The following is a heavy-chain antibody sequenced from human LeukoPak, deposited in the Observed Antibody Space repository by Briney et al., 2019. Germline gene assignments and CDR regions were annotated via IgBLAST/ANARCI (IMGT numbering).Heavy chain of an antibody. D-gene: IGHD3-10*01. CDR3: ARSVYYGSGSGPWYFDL. J-gene: IGHJ2*01. CDR2: ISSSTSYT. Sequence: GGSLRLSCAASGFTFSDYYMSWIRQAPGKGLEWVSYISSSTSYTNYADSVKGRFTISRDNAKNSLYLQMNSLRAEDTAVYYCARSVYYGSGSGPWYFDLWGRGTLVTVSS. CDR1: GFTFSDYY. V-gene: IGHV3-11*03.